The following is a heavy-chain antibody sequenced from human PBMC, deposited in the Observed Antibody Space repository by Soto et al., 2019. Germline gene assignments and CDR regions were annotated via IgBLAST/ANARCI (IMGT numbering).Heavy chain of an antibody. D-gene: IGHD1-26*01. CDR2: IVPKLVTA. CDR3: ARWGGMVGQTAFSGPLDF. J-gene: IGHJ4*02. CDR1: GYTFTSYG. V-gene: IGHV1-69*13. Sequence: GASVKVSCKASGYTFTSYGITWVRQAPGQGLEWMGVIVPKLVTANYAQKFQGRVTITADESTSTVKMDLSSLTSEDTAIYYFARWGGMVGQTAFSGPLDFWGQGTPVTVSS.